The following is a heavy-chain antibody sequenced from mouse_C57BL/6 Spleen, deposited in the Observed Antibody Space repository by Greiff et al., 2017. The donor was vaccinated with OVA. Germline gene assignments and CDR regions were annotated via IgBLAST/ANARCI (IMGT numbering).Heavy chain of an antibody. Sequence: EVKLQESGGGLVQPKGSLKLSCAASGFSFNTYAMNWVRQAPGKGLEWVARIRSKSNNYATYYADSVKDRFTISRDDSESMLYLQMNNLKTGDTAMYYGVEEGSTVVAGRAWFAYWGQGTLVTVSA. J-gene: IGHJ3*01. CDR2: IRSKSNNYAT. CDR1: GFSFNTYA. CDR3: VEEGSTVVAGRAWFAY. V-gene: IGHV10-1*01. D-gene: IGHD2-2*01.